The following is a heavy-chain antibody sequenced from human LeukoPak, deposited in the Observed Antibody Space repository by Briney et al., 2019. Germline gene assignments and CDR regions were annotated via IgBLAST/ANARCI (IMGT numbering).Heavy chain of an antibody. CDR3: ARAFHVYDSGVIPYYFYYTDV. J-gene: IGHJ6*03. CDR2: INWNGGTT. V-gene: IGHV3-20*04. CDR1: GFSLDDYD. D-gene: IGHD3-22*01. Sequence: GGSLRLSCAVSGFSLDDYDMSWARQLPGKGLEWVAGINWNGGTTGYSDSVKGRFTISRDNAKNSLYLQMNSLRAEDTALYYCARAFHVYDSGVIPYYFYYTDVWGRGTTVTVSS.